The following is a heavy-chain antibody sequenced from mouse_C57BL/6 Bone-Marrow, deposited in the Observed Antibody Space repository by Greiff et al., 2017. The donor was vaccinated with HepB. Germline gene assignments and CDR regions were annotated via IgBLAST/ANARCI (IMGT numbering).Heavy chain of an antibody. CDR2: ISSGGDYN. J-gene: IGHJ3*01. D-gene: IGHD2-1*01. Sequence: DVKLVEPGAGLVKPGGSLKLSCAASGFTFSSYAMSWVRQTPEKRLEWVAYISSGGDYNDYADTVKGRFTISRDNARNTLYLQMSSLKSEDTAMYYCTRVTAYWGQGTRVTVSA. CDR3: TRVTAY. V-gene: IGHV5-9-1*02. CDR1: GFTFSSYA.